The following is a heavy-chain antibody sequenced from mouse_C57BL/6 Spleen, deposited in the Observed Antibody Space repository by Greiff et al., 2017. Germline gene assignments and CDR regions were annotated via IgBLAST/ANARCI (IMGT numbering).Heavy chain of an antibody. J-gene: IGHJ1*03. CDR3: ARGLGSYNYWYFDV. CDR1: GYTFTDYY. V-gene: IGHV1-19*01. Sequence: EVQLQESGPVLVKPGASVKMSCKASGYTFTDYYMNWVKQSHGKSLEWIGVINPYNGGTSYNQKFKGKATLTVDKSSSTAYMELNSLTSEDSAVYYCARGLGSYNYWYFDVWGTGTTVTVSS. CDR2: INPYNGGT. D-gene: IGHD1-1*02.